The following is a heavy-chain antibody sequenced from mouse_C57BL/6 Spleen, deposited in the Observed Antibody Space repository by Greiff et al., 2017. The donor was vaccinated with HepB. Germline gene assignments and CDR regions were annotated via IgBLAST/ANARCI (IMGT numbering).Heavy chain of an antibody. V-gene: IGHV14-2*01. J-gene: IGHJ2*01. Sequence: EVQLQQSGAELVKPGASVKLSCTASGFNIKDYYMHWVKQRTEQGLEWIGRIDPEDGEPKYAPKFQGKATITADTSSNTAYLQRSSLTSEDTAVYHCASLNWDVYFDSSGQGTTLTVSS. CDR2: IDPEDGEP. CDR1: GFNIKDYY. D-gene: IGHD4-1*01. CDR3: ASLNWDVYFDS.